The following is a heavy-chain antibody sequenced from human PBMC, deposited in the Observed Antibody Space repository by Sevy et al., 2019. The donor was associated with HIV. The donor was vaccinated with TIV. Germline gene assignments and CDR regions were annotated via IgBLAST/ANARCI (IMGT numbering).Heavy chain of an antibody. CDR3: AKDGLGYCSGGSCRTDWYFDL. Sequence: GGSLRLSCAASGFTFSSYAMSWVRQAPGKGLEWVSAISGSGGSTYYADSVKGRFTISRDNSKNTLYLQMNSLSAEDTAVYYCAKDGLGYCSGGSCRTDWYFDLWGRGTLVTVSS. CDR2: ISGSGGST. V-gene: IGHV3-23*01. J-gene: IGHJ2*01. D-gene: IGHD2-15*01. CDR1: GFTFSSYA.